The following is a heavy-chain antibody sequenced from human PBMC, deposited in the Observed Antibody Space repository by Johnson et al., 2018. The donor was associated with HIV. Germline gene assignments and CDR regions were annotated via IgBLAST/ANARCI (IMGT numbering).Heavy chain of an antibody. J-gene: IGHJ3*02. D-gene: IGHD7-27*01. V-gene: IGHV3-30*02. CDR1: GFTFSSYG. Sequence: VQLVESGGGVVQPGGSLRLSCAASGFTFSSYGMHWVRQAPGKGLEWVAFIRYDGSNKYYADSVKGRFTISRDNSKNTLYLQMNSLRAEDTAVYYCAKDGNWAGDAFDMWGQGTMVTVSS. CDR2: IRYDGSNK. CDR3: AKDGNWAGDAFDM.